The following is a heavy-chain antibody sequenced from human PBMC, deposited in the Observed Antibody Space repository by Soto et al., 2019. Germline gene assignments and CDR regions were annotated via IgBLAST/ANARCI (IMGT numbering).Heavy chain of an antibody. Sequence: PGGSLRLSCAASGFAFNDFAMNWVRQAPGKGPEWLSTISGSGDKTFHSDPVKGRFNISRDNSNNKMFLQMNSLRAEDTAIYYCAKGASHAPFEKWGRGTLVTVSS. CDR1: GFAFNDFA. CDR2: ISGSGDKT. J-gene: IGHJ4*02. CDR3: AKGASHAPFEK. V-gene: IGHV3-23*01.